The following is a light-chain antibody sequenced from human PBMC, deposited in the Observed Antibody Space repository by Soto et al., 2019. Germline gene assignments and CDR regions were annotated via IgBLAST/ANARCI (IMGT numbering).Light chain of an antibody. Sequence: EIVLTQSPGTLSLSPGERATLSCRASQSVSSSYLAWYQQKPGQAPRLLIYGASSRATGIPDRFSGSGSGTDFSLTISRLEPEDSAVYYCQQSVSSPLTFGGGTKVEIK. CDR2: GAS. V-gene: IGKV3-20*01. J-gene: IGKJ4*01. CDR3: QQSVSSPLT. CDR1: QSVSSSY.